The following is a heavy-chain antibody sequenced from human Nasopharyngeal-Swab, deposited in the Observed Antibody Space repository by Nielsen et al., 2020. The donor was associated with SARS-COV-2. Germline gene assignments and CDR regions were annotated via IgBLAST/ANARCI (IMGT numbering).Heavy chain of an antibody. CDR3: TRGGFSHSMDV. D-gene: IGHD3-10*01. J-gene: IGHJ6*02. CDR2: IDVGGIST. V-gene: IGHV3-74*01. Sequence: WIRQPPGKGLVWVSHIDVGGISTNYADSVQGRFTISRDNAKNTLSLQMNSLRDEDSAIYYCTRGGFSHSMDVWDQGTTVTVSS.